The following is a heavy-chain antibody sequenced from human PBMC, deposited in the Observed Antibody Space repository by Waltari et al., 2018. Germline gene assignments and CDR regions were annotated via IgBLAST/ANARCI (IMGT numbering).Heavy chain of an antibody. CDR3: ARVRDGYNDAFDI. V-gene: IGHV1-69*04. D-gene: IGHD5-12*01. Sequence: QVQLVQSGAEVKKPGSSVKVSCKASGGTFSSYAISWVRQAPGQGLKWMGRIIPFLGIANYAQKFQGRVTITADKSTSTAYMELSSLRSEDTAVYYCARVRDGYNDAFDIWGQGTMVTVSS. J-gene: IGHJ3*02. CDR1: GGTFSSYA. CDR2: IIPFLGIA.